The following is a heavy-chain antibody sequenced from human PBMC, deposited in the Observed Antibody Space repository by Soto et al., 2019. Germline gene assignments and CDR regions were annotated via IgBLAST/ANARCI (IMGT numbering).Heavy chain of an antibody. J-gene: IGHJ4*02. CDR1: GFTFSNYA. CDR2: ISGSGGST. Sequence: GGSLRLSCAASGFTFSNYAMSWVRQAPGKGLEWVSGISGSGGSTYYADSVKGRFTISRDSSKNTLYLQMNSLRAEDTAVYYCAKENGYSSSWFEFDYWGQGTLVTVSS. CDR3: AKENGYSSSWFEFDY. D-gene: IGHD6-13*01. V-gene: IGHV3-23*01.